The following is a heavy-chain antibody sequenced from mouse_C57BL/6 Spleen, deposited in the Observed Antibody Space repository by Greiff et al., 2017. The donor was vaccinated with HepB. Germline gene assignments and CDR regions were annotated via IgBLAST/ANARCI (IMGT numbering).Heavy chain of an antibody. J-gene: IGHJ3*01. D-gene: IGHD2-3*01. V-gene: IGHV1-50*01. CDR3: ARKALDDGYYEFAY. CDR1: GYTFTSYW. CDR2: IDPSDSYT. Sequence: QVQLQQPGAELVKPGASVKLSCKASGYTFTSYWMQWVKQRPGQGLEWIGEIDPSDSYTNYNQKFRGKATLTVDTSSSTAYMQLSSLTSADSAVYYGARKALDDGYYEFAYWGQGTLVTGSA.